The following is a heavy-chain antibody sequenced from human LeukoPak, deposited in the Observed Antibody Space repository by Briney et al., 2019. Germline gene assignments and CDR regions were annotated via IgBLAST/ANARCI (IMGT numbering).Heavy chain of an antibody. CDR2: IKSKTDGGTT. CDR1: GFTFSSYA. Sequence: GGSLRLSCAASGFTFSSYAMSWVRQAPGKGLEWVGRIKSKTDGGTTDYAAPVKGRFTISRDDSKNTLYLQMNSLKTEDTAVYYCTTTPSYSSGWLTARDYWGQGTLVTVSS. D-gene: IGHD6-19*01. CDR3: TTTPSYSSGWLTARDY. J-gene: IGHJ4*02. V-gene: IGHV3-15*01.